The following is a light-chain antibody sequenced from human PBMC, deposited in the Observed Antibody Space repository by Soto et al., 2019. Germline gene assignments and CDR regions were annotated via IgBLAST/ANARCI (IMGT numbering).Light chain of an antibody. J-gene: IGKJ2*01. CDR2: GAS. Sequence: EIVMTQSPATLSVSPGERASLSCRASQSVNGNLAWYQQKPGQAPRLLIYGASTRATGIPARFSGSGSGTELTLTISSLQSADFAVYYRQQYNNWPPRTFGQGTKLEIK. CDR1: QSVNGN. V-gene: IGKV3-15*01. CDR3: QQYNNWPPRT.